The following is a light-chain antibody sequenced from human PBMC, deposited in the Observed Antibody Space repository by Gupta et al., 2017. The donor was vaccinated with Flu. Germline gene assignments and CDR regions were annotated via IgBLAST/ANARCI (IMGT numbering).Light chain of an antibody. V-gene: IGLV3-25*01. CDR2: KDS. J-gene: IGLJ3*02. Sequence: RPSVPVSPGQTVRMPCPGDALPKQYAYWYQQKPGQAPVLVIYKDSERPSGNPERCSGSSSGTTVTLTISGVQAEGEADYYCQSAYSSGTYPVFGGGTKLTVL. CDR1: ALPKQY. CDR3: QSAYSSGTYPV.